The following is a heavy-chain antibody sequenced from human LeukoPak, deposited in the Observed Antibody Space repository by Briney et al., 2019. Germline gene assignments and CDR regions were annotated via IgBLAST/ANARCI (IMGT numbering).Heavy chain of an antibody. D-gene: IGHD6-13*01. CDR1: GFTFSSYS. Sequence: GGSLRLSCAASGFTFSSYSMNWVRQAPGKGLEWVSYISSSSSTIYYADSVKGRFTISRDNAKNSLYLQMNSLRAEDTAVYYCAREPPPIAAAGLDYWGQGTLVTVSS. J-gene: IGHJ4*02. CDR2: ISSSSSTI. V-gene: IGHV3-48*04. CDR3: AREPPPIAAAGLDY.